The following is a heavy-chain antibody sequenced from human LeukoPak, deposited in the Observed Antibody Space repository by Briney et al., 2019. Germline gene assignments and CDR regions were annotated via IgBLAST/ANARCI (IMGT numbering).Heavy chain of an antibody. J-gene: IGHJ3*02. CDR2: IKPHGGST. Sequence: ASVKVSCKASGYTFTTYYMHWVRQAPRQGLEWMGIIKPHGGSTTYAQMFQGRVTMTRDTSTSTVYMDLSSLRSEDTAIYYCARGGETSAYYGNDAFDIWGQGTMVTVSS. D-gene: IGHD3-22*01. CDR1: GYTFTTYY. V-gene: IGHV1-46*01. CDR3: ARGGETSAYYGNDAFDI.